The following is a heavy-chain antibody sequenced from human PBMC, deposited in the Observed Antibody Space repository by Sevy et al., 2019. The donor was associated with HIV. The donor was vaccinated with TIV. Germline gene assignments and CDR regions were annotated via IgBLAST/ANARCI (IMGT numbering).Heavy chain of an antibody. CDR1: GFTFSSYA. CDR3: AKVHSKGGWFDP. J-gene: IGHJ5*02. Sequence: GRSLRLSCAASGFTFSSYAMSWVRQAPGKGLEWVSAISGSCGSTYYADSVKGRFTISRDNSKNTLYLQMNSLRAEDTAVYYCAKVHSKGGWFDPWGQGTLVTVS. V-gene: IGHV3-23*01. CDR2: ISGSCGST. D-gene: IGHD4-4*01.